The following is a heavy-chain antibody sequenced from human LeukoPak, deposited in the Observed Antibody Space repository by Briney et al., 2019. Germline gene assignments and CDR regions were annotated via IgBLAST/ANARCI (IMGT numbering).Heavy chain of an antibody. CDR1: GFTFSDYY. CDR2: ISRSGSTI. J-gene: IGHJ4*02. D-gene: IGHD3-10*01. V-gene: IGHV3-11*01. CDR3: ARGSYGSGSYYNGPDY. Sequence: GGSLRLSCAASGFTFSDYYMSWIRQAPGKGLEWVSYISRSGSTIYYADSVKGRFTISRDNAKNSLYLQMNSLRAEDTAVYYCARGSYGSGSYYNGPDYWGQGTLVTVSS.